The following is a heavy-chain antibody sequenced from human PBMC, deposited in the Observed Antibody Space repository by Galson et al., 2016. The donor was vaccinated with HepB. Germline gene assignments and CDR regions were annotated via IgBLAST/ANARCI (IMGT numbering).Heavy chain of an antibody. CDR3: ARGGGGTYFENYCYGMDV. CDR2: ISAYNGYT. Sequence: SVKVSCKASGYRFLNYGITWVRQAPGQGLEWMGWISAYNGYTNYAQKPQGRVTMTTHTSTSTVYMELRSLRSDDTAVYYCARGGGGTYFENYCYGMDVWGQGTTVTVSS. J-gene: IGHJ6*02. V-gene: IGHV1-18*01. D-gene: IGHD1-26*01. CDR1: GYRFLNYG.